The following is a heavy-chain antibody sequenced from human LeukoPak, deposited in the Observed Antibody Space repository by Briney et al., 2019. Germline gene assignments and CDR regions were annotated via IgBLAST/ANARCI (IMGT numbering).Heavy chain of an antibody. CDR1: GFTFSSYG. CDR3: AKDSYPLAAAGLEGYYYYGMDV. D-gene: IGHD6-13*01. V-gene: IGHV3-30*18. CDR2: ISYDGSNK. J-gene: IGHJ6*02. Sequence: GGSLRLSCAASGFTFSSYGMHWVRQAPGKGLEWVAVISYDGSNKYYADSVKGRFTISRDNSKNTLYLQMNSLRAEDTAVYYCAKDSYPLAAAGLEGYYYYGMDVWGQGTTVTVSS.